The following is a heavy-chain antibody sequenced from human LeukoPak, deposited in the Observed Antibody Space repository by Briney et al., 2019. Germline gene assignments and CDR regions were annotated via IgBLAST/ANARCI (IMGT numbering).Heavy chain of an antibody. D-gene: IGHD5-12*01. V-gene: IGHV4-39*01. CDR1: GGSISSSSYF. CDR3: ATHRRSGSGGSENAFEI. CDR2: IYYSGST. Sequence: STETLSLTCSVSGGSISSSSYFWGWIRQPPGKGLEWIESIYYSGSTYSNPSLKSRVTISEDTSKNQFSLKLNSVTAADTAVYYCATHRRSGSGGSENAFEIWGQGTMVTVSS. J-gene: IGHJ3*02.